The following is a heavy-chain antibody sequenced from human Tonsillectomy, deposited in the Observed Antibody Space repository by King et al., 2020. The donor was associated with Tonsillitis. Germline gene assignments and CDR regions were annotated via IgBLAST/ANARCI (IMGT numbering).Heavy chain of an antibody. J-gene: IGHJ3*02. CDR1: GFTFSSYL. V-gene: IGHV3-7*03. D-gene: IGHD6-19*01. Sequence: DVQLVESGGGLVQPGGSLRLSCSASGFTFSSYLMTWVRQAPGKGLEWVANIKEDGSEKNYVDSVKGRFTISRDNAKNSLYLQMNSLRAEDTAVYYCAVIAVAPTGFDIWGQGTKVTVSS. CDR2: IKEDGSEK. CDR3: AVIAVAPTGFDI.